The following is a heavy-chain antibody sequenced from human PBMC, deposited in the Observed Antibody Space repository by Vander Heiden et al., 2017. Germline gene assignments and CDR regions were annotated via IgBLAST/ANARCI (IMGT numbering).Heavy chain of an antibody. Sequence: QVQLQASGPGLVKPSETLSLTCPVSGGSISSYYWSWIRQPPGKGLEWIGYIYYSGSTNYNPSLKSRVTISVDTSKNQFSLKLSSVTAADTAVYYCARDLLVAATPFPFDPWGQGTLVTVSS. CDR1: GGSISSYY. CDR3: ARDLLVAATPFPFDP. J-gene: IGHJ5*02. V-gene: IGHV4-59*01. CDR2: IYYSGST. D-gene: IGHD2-15*01.